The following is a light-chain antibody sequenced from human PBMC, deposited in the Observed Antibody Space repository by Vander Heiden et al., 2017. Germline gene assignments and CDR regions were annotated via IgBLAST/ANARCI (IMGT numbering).Light chain of an antibody. CDR2: GAS. Sequence: EILLTQSPGTLSLSPGESATLSCRASQSVNNNYLAWYQQKPGQAPRVLIYGASSRATGIPVRFSGSGSGTDFTLTISRLEPEDFVVYSCQQYGSSPFTFGQGTKLEIK. J-gene: IGKJ2*01. V-gene: IGKV3-20*01. CDR3: QQYGSSPFT. CDR1: QSVNNNY.